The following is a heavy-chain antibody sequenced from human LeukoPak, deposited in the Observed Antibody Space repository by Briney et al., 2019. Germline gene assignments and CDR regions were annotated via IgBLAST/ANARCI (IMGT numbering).Heavy chain of an antibody. Sequence: SETLSLTCTVSGGSISSSSYYWGWIRQPPGKGLEWIGSIYYSGSTYYNPSLKNRVTISVDTSKNQFSLKLSSVTAADTAVYYCARDPSGYYYEDAFDIWGQGTMVTVSS. J-gene: IGHJ3*02. D-gene: IGHD3-22*01. CDR3: ARDPSGYYYEDAFDI. CDR2: IYYSGST. V-gene: IGHV4-39*07. CDR1: GGSISSSSYY.